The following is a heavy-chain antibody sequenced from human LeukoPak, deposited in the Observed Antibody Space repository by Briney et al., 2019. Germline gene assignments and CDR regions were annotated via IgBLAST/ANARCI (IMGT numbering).Heavy chain of an antibody. CDR3: AREKTYYDILATGEFDP. V-gene: IGHV4-30-4*08. D-gene: IGHD3-9*01. J-gene: IGHJ5*02. CDR1: GGSISSGDYY. CDR2: IYYSGST. Sequence: SQTLSLTCTVSGGSISSGDYYWSWIRQPPGKGLECIGYIYYSGSTYYNPSLKSRVTISVDTSKNQFSLKLSSVTAADTAVYYCAREKTYYDILATGEFDPWGQGTLVTISS.